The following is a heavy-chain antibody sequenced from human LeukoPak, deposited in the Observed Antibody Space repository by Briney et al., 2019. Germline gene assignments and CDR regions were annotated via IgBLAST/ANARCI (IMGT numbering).Heavy chain of an antibody. CDR1: GYSFTSYW. CDR3: ARQRYCSSTSCGGYYYYMDV. D-gene: IGHD2-2*01. J-gene: IGHJ6*03. V-gene: IGHV5-51*01. CDR2: IYPGDSAT. Sequence: GESLKISCKGSGYSFTSYWIGWVRQLPGKGLEWMGIIYPGDSATRYSPSFQGQVTISADKSISTAYLQWSSLKASDTAMYYCARQRYCSSTSCGGYYYYMDVWGKGTTVTVSS.